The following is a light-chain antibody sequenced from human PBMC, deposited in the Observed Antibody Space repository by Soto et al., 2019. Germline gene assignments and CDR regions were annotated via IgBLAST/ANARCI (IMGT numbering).Light chain of an antibody. CDR2: EDS. Sequence: NFMLTQPHSVSDSPGKTVTISCTRSSGSIASNYVQWYQQRPGSAPTPVIYEDSQRPSGVPDRFSGSIDSSSNSASLTISRLKTEDEADYYCQSFDINNVVFGGGTKVTVL. J-gene: IGLJ2*01. CDR1: SGSIASNY. V-gene: IGLV6-57*04. CDR3: QSFDINNVV.